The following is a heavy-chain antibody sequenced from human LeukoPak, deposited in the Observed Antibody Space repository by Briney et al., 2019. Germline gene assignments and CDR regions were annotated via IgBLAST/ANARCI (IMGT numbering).Heavy chain of an antibody. CDR3: AKSIGYCSGGSCFEVDY. J-gene: IGHJ4*02. Sequence: GGSLRLSCAASGFTFSSYSMNWVRQAPGKGLEWVASISSRSTYIYYADSVKGRFTNSRDNAKNSLYLQMTSLSAEDTAVYYCAKSIGYCSGGSCFEVDYWGQGTLVTVSS. CDR2: ISSRSTYI. V-gene: IGHV3-21*01. D-gene: IGHD2-15*01. CDR1: GFTFSSYS.